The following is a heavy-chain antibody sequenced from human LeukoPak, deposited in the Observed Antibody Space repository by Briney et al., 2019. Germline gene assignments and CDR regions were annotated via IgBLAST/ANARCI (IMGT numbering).Heavy chain of an antibody. V-gene: IGHV3-23*01. J-gene: IGHJ5*02. Sequence: PGGSLRLSCAASGFTFNNYAMTWVRQAPGKGLEWVSGISGGGESTYYADSVKGRFTISRDNSKNTLYLQMNSLRAEDTAVYYGANFFSPLPWGQGTLVTVSS. CDR3: ANFFSPLP. CDR1: GFTFNNYA. CDR2: ISGGGEST. D-gene: IGHD3-16*02.